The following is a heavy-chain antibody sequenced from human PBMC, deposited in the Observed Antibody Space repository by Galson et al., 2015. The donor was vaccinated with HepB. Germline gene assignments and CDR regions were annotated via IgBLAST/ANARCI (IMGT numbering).Heavy chain of an antibody. Sequence: LRLSCAVSGFTFSNYAMSWVRQAPGKGLEWVSGISGSGGSTYYADSVEGRFIISRDNSKNTLYLQMNSLRAEDTAVYYCARDEADCISSSCYFDYCGQGTLVTVSS. CDR2: ISGSGGST. D-gene: IGHD2-2*01. J-gene: IGHJ4*02. CDR3: ARDEADCISSSCYFDY. V-gene: IGHV3-23*01. CDR1: GFTFSNYA.